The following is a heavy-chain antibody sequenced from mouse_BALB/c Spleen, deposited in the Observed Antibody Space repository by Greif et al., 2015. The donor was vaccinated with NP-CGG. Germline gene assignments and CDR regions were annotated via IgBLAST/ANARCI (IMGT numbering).Heavy chain of an antibody. Sequence: EVKLVESGGGLVKPGGSLKLSCAASGFTFSSYAMSWVRQTPEKRLEWVASISSGGSTYYPDSVKGRFTISRDNARNILYLQMSSLRSEDTAMYYCARVALGYYRYDGYYFDYWGQGTTLTVSS. CDR2: ISSGGST. J-gene: IGHJ2*01. CDR3: ARVALGYYRYDGYYFDY. CDR1: GFTFSSYA. D-gene: IGHD2-14*01. V-gene: IGHV5-6-5*01.